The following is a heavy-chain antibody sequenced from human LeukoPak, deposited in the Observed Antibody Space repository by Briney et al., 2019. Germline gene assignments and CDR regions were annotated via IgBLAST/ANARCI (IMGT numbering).Heavy chain of an antibody. CDR2: ISAYNGDT. CDR1: GYPLTSYY. Sequence: ASVKVSCKASGYPLTSYYINWVRQAPGQGLEWMGWISAYNGDTNYAQNLQGRVTMTTDTSTDTAYMELRSLRSDDTAVYYCARDGLSYTTPNNWFDPWGQGTLVTVSS. V-gene: IGHV1-18*01. CDR3: ARDGLSYTTPNNWFDP. D-gene: IGHD2-2*02. J-gene: IGHJ5*02.